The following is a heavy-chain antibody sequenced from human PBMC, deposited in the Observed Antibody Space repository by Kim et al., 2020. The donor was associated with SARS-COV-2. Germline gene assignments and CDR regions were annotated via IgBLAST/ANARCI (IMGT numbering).Heavy chain of an antibody. D-gene: IGHD3-10*01. J-gene: IGHJ6*02. CDR3: ARDDQQTSWGSVRAMGYYYGMDV. V-gene: IGHV3-48*02. CDR2: ISSSSSTI. Sequence: GGSLRLSCAASGFTFSSYSMNWVRQAPGKGLEWVSYISSSSSTIYYADSVKGRFTISRDNAKNSLYLQMNSLRDEDTAVYYCARDDQQTSWGSVRAMGYYYGMDVWGQGTTVTVSS. CDR1: GFTFSSYS.